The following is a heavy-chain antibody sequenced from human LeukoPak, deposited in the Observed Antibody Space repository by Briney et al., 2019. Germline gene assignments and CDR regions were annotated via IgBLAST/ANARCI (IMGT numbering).Heavy chain of an antibody. Sequence: GGSLRLSCAASGFTLSPCAMHWVRQAPGKGLEWVAVMSFDGAHIYYADSVKGRFTISRDNSKNTLYLQMNRLRGEDTAVYYCARDRPNGRFPLTIMDVWGKGTTVTVSS. CDR1: GFTLSPCA. D-gene: IGHD3-3*01. CDR3: ARDRPNGRFPLTIMDV. J-gene: IGHJ6*03. CDR2: MSFDGAHI. V-gene: IGHV3-30-3*01.